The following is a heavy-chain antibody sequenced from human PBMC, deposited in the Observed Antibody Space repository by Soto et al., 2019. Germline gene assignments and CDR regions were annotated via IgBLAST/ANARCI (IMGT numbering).Heavy chain of an antibody. J-gene: IGHJ6*03. CDR1: GGSISSYF. Sequence: QVQLQESGPGLVKPSETLSLTCTVSGGSISSYFWSWIRQPPGKGLEWIGSFYYSGSTNHNPSLKSRVTISVDTSKNQFSLKLNSVTAADTAMYYCASHLGYCSSATCPLLYYYLDVWGKGTAVTVSS. CDR3: ASHLGYCSSATCPLLYYYLDV. CDR2: FYYSGST. D-gene: IGHD2-2*01. V-gene: IGHV4-59*01.